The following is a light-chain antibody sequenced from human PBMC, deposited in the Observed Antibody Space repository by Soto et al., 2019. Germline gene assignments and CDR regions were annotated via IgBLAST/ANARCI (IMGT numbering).Light chain of an antibody. Sequence: DIQMTQSPSSVSASVGDTVTITCRASQDINVYLNWYQQKPGEVPKLLIYSASSLHSGVPSRFTGSGSETDFTLTISSLQPDDFATYYCQQYNSYLFGQGTKVDIK. CDR3: QQYNSYL. J-gene: IGKJ1*01. CDR1: QDINVY. V-gene: IGKV1-16*01. CDR2: SAS.